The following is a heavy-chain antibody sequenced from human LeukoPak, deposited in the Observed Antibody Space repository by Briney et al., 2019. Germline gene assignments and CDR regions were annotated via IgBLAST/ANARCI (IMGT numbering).Heavy chain of an antibody. CDR2: IYSGGST. J-gene: IGHJ4*02. Sequence: PGGSLRLSCAASGFTVSSNYMSWVRQAPGKGLEWVSMIYSGGSTYYADSVKGRFTISRDNSKNTLDLQMNSLRAEDTAVYYYARRGHGYGSPFDYWGQGTLVTVSS. D-gene: IGHD5-18*01. V-gene: IGHV3-66*04. CDR1: GFTVSSNY. CDR3: ARRGHGYGSPFDY.